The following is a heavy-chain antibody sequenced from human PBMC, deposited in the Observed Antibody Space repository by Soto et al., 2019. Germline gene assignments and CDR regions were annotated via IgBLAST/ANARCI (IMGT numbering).Heavy chain of an antibody. J-gene: IGHJ6*02. CDR2: ISSSGRTT. D-gene: IGHD2-15*01. CDR1: GFTFSSYE. V-gene: IGHV3-48*03. CDR3: ARDYEDTRSFFHYSYGLDV. Sequence: PGGSLRLSCAASGFTFSSYEMNWVRQAPGKGLEWVAYISSSGRTTYYADSVKGRFTISRDNAKSSLYLQMNSLRAEDTAVYYCARDYEDTRSFFHYSYGLDVWGQGTTVTVSS.